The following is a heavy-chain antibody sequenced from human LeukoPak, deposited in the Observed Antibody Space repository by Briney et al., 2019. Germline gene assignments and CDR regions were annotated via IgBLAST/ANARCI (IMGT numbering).Heavy chain of an antibody. Sequence: ASVKVSCKASGYTFTSYAMHWVRQAPGQRLEWMGWINAGNGNTKYSQKFQGRVTITRDTSASTAYMELSSLRSEDTAVYYCASGAAGNGAFDYWGQGTLVTVSS. J-gene: IGHJ4*02. CDR3: ASGAAGNGAFDY. D-gene: IGHD6-13*01. V-gene: IGHV1-3*01. CDR1: GYTFTSYA. CDR2: INAGNGNT.